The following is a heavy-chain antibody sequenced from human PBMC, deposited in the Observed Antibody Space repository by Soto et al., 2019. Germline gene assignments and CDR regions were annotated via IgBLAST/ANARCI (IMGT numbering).Heavy chain of an antibody. CDR1: GYTFTSYG. J-gene: IGHJ5*02. Sequence: ASVKVSCKASGYTFTSYGISWVRQAPGQGLEWMGWISAYNGNTNYAQKLQGRVTISVDRSKNQFSLKLSSVTAADTAVYYCARVPSPWGQGTLVTVSS. V-gene: IGHV1-18*01. CDR2: ISAYNGNT. CDR3: ARVPSP.